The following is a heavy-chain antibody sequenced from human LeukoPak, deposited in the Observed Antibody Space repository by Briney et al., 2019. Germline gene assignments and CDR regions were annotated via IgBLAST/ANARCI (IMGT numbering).Heavy chain of an antibody. CDR1: GFIFSNYA. CDR3: ARDWTDIAMIH. D-gene: IGHD5-12*01. CDR2: ISYDGSNK. Sequence: GGSLRLSCVASGFIFSNYAMHWVRQAQGKGPEWVAFISYDGSNKLRAASVTGRFTISRDNSKNTLYLQMNNLRPDDTAIYYCARDWTDIAMIHWGQGTLVTVSS. J-gene: IGHJ4*02. V-gene: IGHV3-30*04.